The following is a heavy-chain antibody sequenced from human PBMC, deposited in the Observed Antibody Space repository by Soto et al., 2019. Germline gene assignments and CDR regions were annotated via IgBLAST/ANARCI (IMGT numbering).Heavy chain of an antibody. Sequence: SETLSLTCTVSGGSVSSGSYYWSWIRQPPGKGLEWIGYIYYSGSTNYNPSLKSRVTISVDTSKNQFSLKLSSVTAADTAVYYCARDPGGSYDYWGQGTLVTVSS. J-gene: IGHJ4*02. CDR2: IYYSGST. CDR1: GGSVSSGSYY. D-gene: IGHD1-26*01. V-gene: IGHV4-61*01. CDR3: ARDPGGSYDY.